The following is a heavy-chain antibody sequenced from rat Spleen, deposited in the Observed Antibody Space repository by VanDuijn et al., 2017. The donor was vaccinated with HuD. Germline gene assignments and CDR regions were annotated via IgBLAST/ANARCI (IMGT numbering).Heavy chain of an antibody. CDR2: ITTGGAIT. Sequence: EVQLVESDGGLVQPGRSLKLSCAASGFIFSNYYMVWVRQAPTKGLEWVASITTGGAITSYRDSVKGRFTISRDNTKSTLYLQMNSLRSEDTATYYCASPGGDFDCWGQGVMVTVSS. CDR1: GFIFSNYY. J-gene: IGHJ2*01. V-gene: IGHV5-25*01. CDR3: ASPGGDFDC.